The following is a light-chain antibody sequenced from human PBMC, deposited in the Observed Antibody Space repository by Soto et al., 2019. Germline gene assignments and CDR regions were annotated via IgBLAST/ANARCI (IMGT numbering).Light chain of an antibody. Sequence: EIVMTQSPATLSVSPGEGVTLSCRASQSMTTKLAWYQQKPGQAPRLLIHGAFTRATGIPARFSDSGSGTDFTLTISRLEPEDFAVYYCQQYGSSGTFGQGTKVDI. V-gene: IGKV3-15*01. CDR1: QSMTTK. CDR3: QQYGSSGT. J-gene: IGKJ1*01. CDR2: GAF.